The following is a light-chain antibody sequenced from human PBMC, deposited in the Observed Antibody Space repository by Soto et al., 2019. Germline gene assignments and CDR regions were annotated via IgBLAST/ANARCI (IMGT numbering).Light chain of an antibody. CDR1: SSDVANYNY. CDR2: DVS. CDR3: STYTSSSTLYV. J-gene: IGLJ1*01. V-gene: IGLV2-14*01. Sequence: SSLTRPASVSWSPGQSITISCTGTSSDVANYNYVSWYQQHPGKAPKLIIYDVSNRPSGVSNRFSGSKSGNTASLTISGLQAEDEADYYCSTYTSSSTLYVFGTGTKVTV.